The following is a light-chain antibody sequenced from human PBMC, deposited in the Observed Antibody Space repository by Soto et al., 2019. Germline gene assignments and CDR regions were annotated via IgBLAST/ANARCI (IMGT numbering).Light chain of an antibody. J-gene: IGKJ5*01. CDR2: TAS. CDR3: QRSYSTPAMT. CDR1: QTIVKY. Sequence: DIQMTQSPSSLSASVGDRVTITCRASQTIVKYLNWYQQKPGKAPKLLIYTASTLQSGVPSRFSGSGSGTDFTLTINNLQPEDFATYYCQRSYSTPAMTFGQGTRLEIK. V-gene: IGKV1-39*01.